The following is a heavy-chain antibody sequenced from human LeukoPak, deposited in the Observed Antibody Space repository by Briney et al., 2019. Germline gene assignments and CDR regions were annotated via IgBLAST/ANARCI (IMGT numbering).Heavy chain of an antibody. D-gene: IGHD3-10*01. CDR3: AKDGQITIRWGYFDL. J-gene: IGHJ2*01. CDR2: ISGSGGST. V-gene: IGHV3-23*01. Sequence: GGSLRLSCAASGFTFSSYAMSWVRQAPGKGLEWVSAISGSGGSTYYADSVKGRFTISRDNSKNTLYLQMNSLRAEDTAVYYCAKDGQITIRWGYFDLWGRGTLVTVSS. CDR1: GFTFSSYA.